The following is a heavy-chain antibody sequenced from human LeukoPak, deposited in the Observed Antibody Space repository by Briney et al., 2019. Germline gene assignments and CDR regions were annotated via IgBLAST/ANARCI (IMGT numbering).Heavy chain of an antibody. D-gene: IGHD2-8*02. Sequence: TGGSLRLSCAASGFTFSRNAIHWVRQVPGKGLEWVSYIAHHGSNKYYADSVKGRFTISRDNSKRTLYLQMNSLRADDTAVYYCAKDGSWSCTDWGQGTLVTVSS. CDR2: IAHHGSNK. CDR3: AKDGSWSCTD. CDR1: GFTFSRNA. J-gene: IGHJ4*02. V-gene: IGHV3-30*02.